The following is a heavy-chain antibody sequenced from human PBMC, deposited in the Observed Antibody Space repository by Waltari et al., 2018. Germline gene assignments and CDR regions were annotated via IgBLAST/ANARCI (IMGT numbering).Heavy chain of an antibody. CDR2: INHSGST. Sequence: QVQLQQWGAGLLKPSETLSLTCAVYGGSFSGYYWSWIRQHPGKGLEWIGEINHSGSTNYNPSLKSRVTISVDTSKNQFSLKLSSVTAADTAVYYCARPDYYDSSGYDNWFDPWGQGTLVTVSS. V-gene: IGHV4-34*01. J-gene: IGHJ5*02. CDR3: ARPDYYDSSGYDNWFDP. CDR1: GGSFSGYY. D-gene: IGHD3-22*01.